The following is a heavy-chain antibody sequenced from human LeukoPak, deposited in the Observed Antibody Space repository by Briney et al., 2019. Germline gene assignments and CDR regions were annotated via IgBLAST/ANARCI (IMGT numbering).Heavy chain of an antibody. CDR1: GFTFSSYS. CDR3: AVVMHTFYYYYMDV. Sequence: GGSLRLSCAASGFTFSSYSMNWVRQAPGKGLEWVPSISSSSSYIYYADSVKGRFTISRDNAKNSLYLQMNSLRAKDTAVYYCAVVMHTFYYYYMDVWGKGTTVTVSS. V-gene: IGHV3-21*01. D-gene: IGHD3-22*01. J-gene: IGHJ6*03. CDR2: ISSSSSYI.